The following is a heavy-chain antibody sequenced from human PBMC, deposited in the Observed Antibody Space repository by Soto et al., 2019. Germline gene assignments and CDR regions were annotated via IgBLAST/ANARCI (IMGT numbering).Heavy chain of an antibody. Sequence: EVQLLESGGGLVQPGGSLRLSCAASGFTFSSYAMSWVGQAPGKGLEWVSSISGSGGSTYYADSVKGRFTISRDNSKNTLYLQMNSLRAEDTAVYYCAKGVDFWSGHWYFDLWGRGTLVTVSS. V-gene: IGHV3-23*01. D-gene: IGHD3-3*01. CDR1: GFTFSSYA. CDR2: ISGSGGST. J-gene: IGHJ2*01. CDR3: AKGVDFWSGHWYFDL.